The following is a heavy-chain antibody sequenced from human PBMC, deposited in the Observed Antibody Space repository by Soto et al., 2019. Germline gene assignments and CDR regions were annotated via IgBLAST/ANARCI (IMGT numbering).Heavy chain of an antibody. V-gene: IGHV1-69*13. CDR2: IIPIFGTA. CDR3: ARGILEGSCGVCYTEFDY. J-gene: IGHJ4*02. D-gene: IGHD2-8*02. Sequence: ASVKVSCKDSGGTFSSYAISWVRQAPGQGLEWMGGIIPIFGTANYAQKFQGRVTITADESTSTAYMELSSLRSEDTAVYYCARGILEGSCGVCYTEFDYWGQGTLVTVS. CDR1: GGTFSSYA.